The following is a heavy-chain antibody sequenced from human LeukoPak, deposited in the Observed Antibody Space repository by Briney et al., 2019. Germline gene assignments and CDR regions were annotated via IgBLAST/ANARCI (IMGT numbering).Heavy chain of an antibody. V-gene: IGHV3-23*01. CDR2: ISGRSGST. Sequence: SGGSLRLSCAASGFTFGSYGMSWVRQAPGKGLEWVSAISGRSGSTYYADSVKGRFTISRDNSKNTLYLQMNSLRAEDTAVYYCAKDTVLLWFGELFTLDYWGQGTLVTVSS. CDR1: GFTFGSYG. CDR3: AKDTVLLWFGELFTLDY. D-gene: IGHD3-10*01. J-gene: IGHJ4*02.